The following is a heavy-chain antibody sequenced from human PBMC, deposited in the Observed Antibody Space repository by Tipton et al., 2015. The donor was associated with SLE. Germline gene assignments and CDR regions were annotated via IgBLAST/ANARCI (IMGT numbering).Heavy chain of an antibody. CDR3: ARGSPNWFDP. CDR2: INHSGST. J-gene: IGHJ5*02. V-gene: IGHV4-34*01. CDR1: GGSFSFYY. Sequence: TLSLTCAVYGGSFSFYYWTWIRQPPGKGLEWIGEINHSGSTNYNPSLKSRVTISLDTSKNQFSLNLSSVTAADTAVYYCARGSPNWFDPWGQGTLVTVSS.